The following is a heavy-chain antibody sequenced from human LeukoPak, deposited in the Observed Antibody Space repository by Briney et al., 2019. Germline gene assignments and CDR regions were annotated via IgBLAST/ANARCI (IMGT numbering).Heavy chain of an antibody. CDR3: ARGRYGGNSLGARQYDY. CDR2: INHSGST. V-gene: IGHV4-34*01. J-gene: IGHJ4*02. CDR1: GGSFSGYY. D-gene: IGHD4-17*01. Sequence: PSETLSLTCAVYGGSFSGYYWSWIRQPPGKGLEWIGEINHSGSTNYNPSLKSRVTISVDTSKNQFSLKLSSVTAADTAVYYCARGRYGGNSLGARQYDYWGQGTLVTVSS.